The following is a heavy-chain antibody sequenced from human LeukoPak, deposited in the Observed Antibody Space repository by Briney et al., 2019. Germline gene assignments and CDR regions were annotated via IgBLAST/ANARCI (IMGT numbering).Heavy chain of an antibody. CDR3: ARPYGDYGLDAFDI. Sequence: PGGSLRRSCAASGFTFSSYGMHWVRQAPGKGLEWVAVIWYDGSNKYYADSVKGRFTISRDNSKNTLYLQMNSLRAEDTAVYYCARPYGDYGLDAFDIWGQGTMVTVSS. CDR2: IWYDGSNK. D-gene: IGHD4-17*01. J-gene: IGHJ3*02. CDR1: GFTFSSYG. V-gene: IGHV3-33*01.